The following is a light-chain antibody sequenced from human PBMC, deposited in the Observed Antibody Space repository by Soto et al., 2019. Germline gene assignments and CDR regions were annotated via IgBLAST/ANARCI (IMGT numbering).Light chain of an antibody. CDR2: AAS. Sequence: DIRLTQSPSFLSASVGDRVTITCRASQGISSYLAWYQQKPGIAPKLLIYAASTLQSGVPSRFSCSGSGTEFTLTVSRLQPEDFATCYCQQLNSYPLTFGQGTRLEIK. CDR1: QGISSY. V-gene: IGKV1-9*01. CDR3: QQLNSYPLT. J-gene: IGKJ5*01.